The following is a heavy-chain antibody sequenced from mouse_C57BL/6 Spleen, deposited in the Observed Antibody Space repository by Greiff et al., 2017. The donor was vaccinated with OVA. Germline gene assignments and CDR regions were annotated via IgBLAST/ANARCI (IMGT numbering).Heavy chain of an antibody. Sequence: EVKLVESGGGLVKPGGSLKLSCAASGFTFSSYAMSWVRQTPEKRLEWVATISDGGSYPSYPDNVKGRFTISRDNAKNNLYLQMSHLKSEDTAMYYCARDRDDYGSYFDYWGQGTTLTVSS. J-gene: IGHJ2*01. V-gene: IGHV5-4*01. CDR2: ISDGGSYP. D-gene: IGHD2-4*01. CDR3: ARDRDDYGSYFDY. CDR1: GFTFSSYA.